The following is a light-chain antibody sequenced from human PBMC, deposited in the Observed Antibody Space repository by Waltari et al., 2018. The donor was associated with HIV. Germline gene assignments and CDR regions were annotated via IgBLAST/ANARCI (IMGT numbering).Light chain of an antibody. V-gene: IGLV2-14*01. CDR1: SSDVVGYDY. J-gene: IGLJ1*01. CDR2: EVS. CDR3: TSYTSSTTLV. Sequence: QSALTQSASVSGSPGQSITISCTGTSSDVVGYDYVSWYQQHPGKAPKLIIYEVSNRPSGVSTRFSGSKSGNTASLIISGLQAEDEADYYCTSYTSSTTLVFGTGTKVTVL.